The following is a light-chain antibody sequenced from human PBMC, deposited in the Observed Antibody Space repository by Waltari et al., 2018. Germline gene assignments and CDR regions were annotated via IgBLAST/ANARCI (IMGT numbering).Light chain of an antibody. CDR1: SSNIGAGYD. J-gene: IGLJ2*01. CDR2: GNS. CDR3: QSYDSSLSGSV. Sequence: QSVLTQPPSVSGAPGQRVTISCTGSSSNIGAGYDVHWYQQLPGTAPKLLIYGNSNRPSGVPDRFSGSKSGTSASLPITGLQAEDEADYDCQSYDSSLSGSVFGGGTKLTVL. V-gene: IGLV1-40*01.